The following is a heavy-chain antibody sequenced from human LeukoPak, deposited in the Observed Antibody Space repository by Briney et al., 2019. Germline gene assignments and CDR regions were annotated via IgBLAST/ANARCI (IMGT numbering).Heavy chain of an antibody. CDR3: ARGRLYDYVWGSYYV. CDR1: GYTFTSYD. D-gene: IGHD3-16*01. CDR2: TNPNSGNT. J-gene: IGHJ4*02. V-gene: IGHV1-8*01. Sequence: ASVKVSCKASGYTFTSYDINWVRQATGQGLEWMGWTNPNSGNTGYAQKFQGRVTMTRNTSISTAYMELSSLRSEDTAVYYCARGRLYDYVWGSYYVWGQGTLVTVSS.